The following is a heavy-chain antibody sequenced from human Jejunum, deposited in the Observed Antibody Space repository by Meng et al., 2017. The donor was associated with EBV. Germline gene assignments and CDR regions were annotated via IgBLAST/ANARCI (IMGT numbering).Heavy chain of an antibody. CDR1: GFTFTNYD. CDR3: ARGAQPIDL. V-gene: IGHV1-8*01. Sequence: QGQLVQSGAEVTKPEASGKVSCKASGFTFTNYDINWVRQASGQGLEWMGWMNPSNGKTGYAQKFQGRVTMTRDASTSTAYTELSSLRSDDTAVYFCARGAQPIDLWGQGTLVTVSS. CDR2: MNPSNGKT. J-gene: IGHJ5*02. D-gene: IGHD3-3*01.